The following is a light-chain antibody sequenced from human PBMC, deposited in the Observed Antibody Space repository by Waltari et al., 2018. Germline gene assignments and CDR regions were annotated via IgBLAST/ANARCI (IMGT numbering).Light chain of an antibody. Sequence: QAVLTQPSSLPASPGASARLPCPFHTAIIFSDRHILRYPQPPVSPHQYLLRFRSVLEKQQASGLPSRFSGSKDASAKAGILLICGLQSEDEADYYCMMWHSSASVFGGGTTLTVL. V-gene: IGLV5-45*02. J-gene: IGLJ2*01. CDR1: TAIIFSDRH. CDR2: FRSVLEK. CDR3: MMWHSSASV.